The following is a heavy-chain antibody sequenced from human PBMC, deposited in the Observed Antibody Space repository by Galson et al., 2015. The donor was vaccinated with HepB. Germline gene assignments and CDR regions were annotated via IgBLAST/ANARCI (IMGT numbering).Heavy chain of an antibody. D-gene: IGHD6-13*01. CDR2: ISYDGSNK. Sequence: SLRLSCAASGFTFSNYGMHWVRQAPGKGLEWVAVISYDGSNKYYADSVKGRFTISRDSSKNTLYLQMNSLRAEDTAVYYCQFRGSWQAAGTFDYWGQGTLVTVSS. V-gene: IGHV3-30*03. CDR3: QFRGSWQAAGTFDY. J-gene: IGHJ4*02. CDR1: GFTFSNYG.